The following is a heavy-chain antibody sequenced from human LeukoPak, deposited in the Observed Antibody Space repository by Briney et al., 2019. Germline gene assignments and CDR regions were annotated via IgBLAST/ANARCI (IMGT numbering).Heavy chain of an antibody. CDR2: ISTGSSTI. CDR3: ARSRGFDF. CDR1: GFTFSSYS. Sequence: PGGSLRLSCTAPGFTFSSYSMSWVRQAPGKGLEWVSYISTGSSTIYYADSVTGRFTISRDNAKNSLYLQMNSLRAEDTGMYYCARSRGFDFWGQGALVTVSS. V-gene: IGHV3-48*01. D-gene: IGHD3-16*01. J-gene: IGHJ4*02.